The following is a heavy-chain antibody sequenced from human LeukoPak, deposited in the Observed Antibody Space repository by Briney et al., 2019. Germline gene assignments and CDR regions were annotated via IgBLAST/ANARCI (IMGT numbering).Heavy chain of an antibody. CDR1: GGSISSYY. D-gene: IGHD5-12*01. V-gene: IGHV4-59*08. J-gene: IGHJ5*02. CDR2: IYYSGST. Sequence: SETLSLTCTVSGGSISSYYWSWVRQPPGKGLEWVGYIYYSGSTNYNPSLKSRVTISVDTSKKQFSLKLSSVTAADTAVYYCARRDSGYDVGWFDPWGQGTLVTVSS. CDR3: ARRDSGYDVGWFDP.